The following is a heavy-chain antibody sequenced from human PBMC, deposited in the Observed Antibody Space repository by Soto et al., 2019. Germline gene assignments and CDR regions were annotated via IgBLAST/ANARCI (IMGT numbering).Heavy chain of an antibody. CDR1: GFTFSSYA. V-gene: IGHV3-23*01. CDR3: AKDRWYGDYVYYYGMDV. D-gene: IGHD4-17*01. Sequence: GGSLRLSCAASGFTFSSYAMSWVRQAPGKGLEWVSAISGSGGSTYYADSVKGRFTISRDNSKNTLYLQMNSLRAEDTAVYYCAKDRWYGDYVYYYGMDVWGQGTTVTVSS. CDR2: ISGSGGST. J-gene: IGHJ6*02.